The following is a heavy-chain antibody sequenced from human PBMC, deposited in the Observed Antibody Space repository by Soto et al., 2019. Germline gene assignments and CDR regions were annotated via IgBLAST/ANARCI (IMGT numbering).Heavy chain of an antibody. V-gene: IGHV5-51*01. D-gene: IGHD3-9*01. CDR2: IYPGDSDT. Sequence: GESLKISCKGSGYSFTSYWLGWVRQMPGKGLEWMGIIYPGDSDTRYRPTFQGQATISADKPISTTYLQWRSLNDSDTAMYYCARQGYDILTGSIYYFDYWGQGTLVPVSS. J-gene: IGHJ4*02. CDR1: GYSFTSYW. CDR3: ARQGYDILTGSIYYFDY.